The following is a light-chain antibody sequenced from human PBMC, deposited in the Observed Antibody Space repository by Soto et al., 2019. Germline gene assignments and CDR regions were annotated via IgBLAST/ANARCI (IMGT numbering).Light chain of an antibody. Sequence: IQMTQSPSSLSASVGDRVTITCQASQHISEYLNWYQYKPGKAPKLLITDASNLKTGVPSRFSGSGSGTEYTFTINSLQPEDIATYYCQQYENFPLTFGGGTKV. CDR3: QQYENFPLT. CDR2: DAS. V-gene: IGKV1-33*01. CDR1: QHISEY. J-gene: IGKJ4*01.